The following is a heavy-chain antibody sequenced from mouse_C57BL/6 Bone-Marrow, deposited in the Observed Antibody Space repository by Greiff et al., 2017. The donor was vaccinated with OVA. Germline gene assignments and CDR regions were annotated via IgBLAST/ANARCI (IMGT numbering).Heavy chain of an antibody. J-gene: IGHJ3*01. CDR2: ISNLAYSI. V-gene: IGHV5-15*01. CDR1: GFTFSDYG. Sequence: EVQGVESGGGLVQPGGSLKLSCAASGFTFSDYGMAWVRQAPRKGPEWVAFISNLAYSIYYADTVTGRFTISRENAKNTLYLEMSSLRSEDTAMYYCARHGGSSYGFAYWGQGTLVTVSA. CDR3: ARHGGSSYGFAY. D-gene: IGHD1-1*01.